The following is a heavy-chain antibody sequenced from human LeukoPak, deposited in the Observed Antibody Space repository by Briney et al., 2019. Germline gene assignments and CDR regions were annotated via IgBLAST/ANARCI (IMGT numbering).Heavy chain of an antibody. CDR1: GFTVSSDY. V-gene: IGHV3-7*01. Sequence: GGSLRLSCAASGFTVSSDYMSWVRQAPGKGLEWVANIKQDGSEKYYVDSVKGRFTISRDNAKNSLYLQMNSLRAEDTAVYYCARDQWRQLDFFDYWGQGTLVTVSS. D-gene: IGHD2-15*01. CDR3: ARDQWRQLDFFDY. CDR2: IKQDGSEK. J-gene: IGHJ4*02.